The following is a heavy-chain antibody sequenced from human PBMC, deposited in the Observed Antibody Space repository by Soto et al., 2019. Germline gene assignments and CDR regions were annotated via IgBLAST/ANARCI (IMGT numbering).Heavy chain of an antibody. D-gene: IGHD3-3*01. CDR2: ISVSGGST. V-gene: IGHV3-23*01. CDR1: GFTFSSYA. CDR3: AKDKGITIVGVVIELLDY. J-gene: IGHJ4*02. Sequence: GGSLRLSCAASGFTFSSYAMSWVRQAPGKGLEWVSAISVSGGSTYYADSVKGRFTISRDNSKNTLYLQMNSLRAEDTAVYYCAKDKGITIVGVVIELLDYWGQGTLVTVSS.